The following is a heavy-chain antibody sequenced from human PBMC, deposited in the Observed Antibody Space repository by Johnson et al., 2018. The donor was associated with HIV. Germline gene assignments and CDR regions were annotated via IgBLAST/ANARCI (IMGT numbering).Heavy chain of an antibody. V-gene: IGHV3-66*03. D-gene: IGHD4-23*01. CDR3: ARDPGNGGRPFDAFDI. CDR2: IYSGGST. CDR1: GFTVSSNY. Sequence: VQLVESGGGLIQPGGSLRLSCAASGFTVSSNYISWVRQAPGKGLEWVSVIYSGGSTYYTDSVKGRFTISRDNSKNTVYLQMDSLRGEDTAVYYCARDPGNGGRPFDAFDIWGQGTMVTVSS. J-gene: IGHJ3*02.